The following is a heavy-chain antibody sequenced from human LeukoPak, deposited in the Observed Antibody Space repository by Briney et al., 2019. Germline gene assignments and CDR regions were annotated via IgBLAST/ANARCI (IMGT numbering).Heavy chain of an antibody. Sequence: GASVKVSCKASGYTFTSYAMNWVRQAPGQGLEWMGWINPNSGGTNYAQKFQGRVTMTRDTSISTAYMELSRLRSDDTAVYYCARDNGGLRLGELSWGQGTLVTVSS. CDR3: ARDNGGLRLGELS. V-gene: IGHV1-2*02. CDR2: INPNSGGT. J-gene: IGHJ4*02. CDR1: GYTFTSYA. D-gene: IGHD3-16*02.